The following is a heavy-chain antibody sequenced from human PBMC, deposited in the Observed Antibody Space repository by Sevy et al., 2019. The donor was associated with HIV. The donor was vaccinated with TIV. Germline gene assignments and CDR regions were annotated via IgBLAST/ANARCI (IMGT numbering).Heavy chain of an antibody. CDR3: ARYPIVVVPGAEYYFDY. V-gene: IGHV5-51*01. CDR1: GYTFTNYW. CDR2: IYPGDSDT. Sequence: GESLKISCKGSGYTFTNYWIGWVRQMPGKGLEWMGIIYPGDSDTRYSPSFQGQVTISADQSISTAYLQWSSLKASDTAMYYYARYPIVVVPGAEYYFDYWGQGTLVTVSS. D-gene: IGHD2-2*01. J-gene: IGHJ4*02.